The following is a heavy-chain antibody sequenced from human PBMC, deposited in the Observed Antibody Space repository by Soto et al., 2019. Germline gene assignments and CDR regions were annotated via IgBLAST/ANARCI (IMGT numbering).Heavy chain of an antibody. CDR3: ASNTKGESLSLFDS. CDR2: ISSSGSTT. J-gene: IGHJ4*02. V-gene: IGHV3-11*01. Sequence: GGSLRLSCAASGISFSDSYMSWIRQAPGQGLEWISYISSSGSTTLYADSVKGRFSISRDNAKNSLFLQMNSLRAEDTAVYYCASNTKGESLSLFDSWGQGTLVTVSS. D-gene: IGHD3-10*01. CDR1: GISFSDSY.